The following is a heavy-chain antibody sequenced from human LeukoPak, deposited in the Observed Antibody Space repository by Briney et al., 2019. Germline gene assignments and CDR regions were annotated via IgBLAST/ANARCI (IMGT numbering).Heavy chain of an antibody. Sequence: ASVKVSCKASGGTFSSYAISWVRQAPGQGLEWMGGIIPIFGTANYAQKFQGRVTITADESTSTAYMELSSLRSEDTAVYYCATAMHYDFIYYYYMDVWGKGTTATVSS. J-gene: IGHJ6*03. D-gene: IGHD3-3*01. CDR2: IIPIFGTA. CDR3: ATAMHYDFIYYYYMDV. CDR1: GGTFSSYA. V-gene: IGHV1-69*01.